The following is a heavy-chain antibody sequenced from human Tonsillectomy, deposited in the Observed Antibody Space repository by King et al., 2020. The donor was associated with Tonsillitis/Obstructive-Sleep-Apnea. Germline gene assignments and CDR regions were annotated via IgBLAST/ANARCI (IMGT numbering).Heavy chain of an antibody. J-gene: IGHJ4*02. V-gene: IGHV3-23*04. Sequence: EVQLVESGGGLAQPGGSLRVSCAASGFTFYSYAMSWVRQAPGKGLEWVSTISGSGDTTDYADSVKGRLTISRDNSKNTLSLQMNGMRVEDTVVYYCAKARVGTGYGFGSWGQGTLVTVSS. D-gene: IGHD3-9*01. CDR3: AKARVGTGYGFGS. CDR2: ISGSGDTT. CDR1: GFTFYSYA.